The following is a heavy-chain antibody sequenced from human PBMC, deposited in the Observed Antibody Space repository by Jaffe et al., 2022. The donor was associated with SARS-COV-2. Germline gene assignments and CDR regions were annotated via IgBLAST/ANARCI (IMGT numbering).Heavy chain of an antibody. Sequence: QLQLQESGPGLVKPSETLSLMCTVSGGSISTGSYYWGWIRQPPGKGLEWIGAIYNSGSTYYNSSLKSRVIISVDTSNNQISLEVSSVTAADTAVYYCARHVGSAYSYGIYDHIYFYMDVWGVGTTVTVSS. D-gene: IGHD5-18*01. CDR3: ARHVGSAYSYGIYDHIYFYMDV. J-gene: IGHJ6*03. V-gene: IGHV4-39*01. CDR1: GGSISTGSYY. CDR2: IYNSGST.